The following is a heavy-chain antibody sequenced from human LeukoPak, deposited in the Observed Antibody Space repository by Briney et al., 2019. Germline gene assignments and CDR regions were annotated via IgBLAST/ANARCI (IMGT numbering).Heavy chain of an antibody. CDR1: GYTFTAYY. Sequence: ASVKVSCKASGYTFTAYYMHWVRQAPGQGLEWMGWINPNSGGTNYAQKFQGRVTMTRDTSISTAYMELSRLRSDDTAVYYCARNFYFDSSGYYHYWGQGTLVTVSS. J-gene: IGHJ4*02. V-gene: IGHV1-2*02. CDR3: ARNFYFDSSGYYHY. CDR2: INPNSGGT. D-gene: IGHD3-22*01.